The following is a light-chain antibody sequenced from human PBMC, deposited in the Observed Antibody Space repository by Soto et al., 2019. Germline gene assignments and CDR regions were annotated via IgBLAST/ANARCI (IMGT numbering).Light chain of an antibody. CDR3: SSYTRISTLYTYV. Sequence: QSVLTQPASVSGSPGQSITISCTGTSSDVGGYNYVSWYQHHPGKAPKLMIYDVSNRPSGVSNRFSGSKSGNTASLIISGLQAEDEADYYCSSYTRISTLYTYVFGTGTKLTVL. CDR1: SSDVGGYNY. V-gene: IGLV2-14*03. J-gene: IGLJ1*01. CDR2: DVS.